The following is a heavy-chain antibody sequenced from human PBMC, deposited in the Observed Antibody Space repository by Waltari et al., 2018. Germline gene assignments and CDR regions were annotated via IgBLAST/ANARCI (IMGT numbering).Heavy chain of an antibody. D-gene: IGHD2-15*01. CDR3: AGGGVDYCSGGSCPSNWLDP. Sequence: QVQLVQSGVEVKKPGASVKVSCKTSGYTFSNYHVTWVRQAPGQGLEWMGAISGENGDTNYAQNVQGRGTKTTKPVTTTGYMELRNLGADDPAVYFWAGGGVDYCSGGSCPSNWLDPWGQGTLVTVSS. CDR2: ISGENGDT. V-gene: IGHV1-18*04. J-gene: IGHJ5*02. CDR1: GYTFSNYH.